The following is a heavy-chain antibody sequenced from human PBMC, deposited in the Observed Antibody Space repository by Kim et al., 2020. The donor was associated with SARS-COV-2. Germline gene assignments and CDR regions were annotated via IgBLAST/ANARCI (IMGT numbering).Heavy chain of an antibody. CDR3: AREWQLVLDY. D-gene: IGHD6-6*01. J-gene: IGHJ4*02. V-gene: IGHV1-69*01. Sequence: GTVNCAPKFQGRLTMTADESTSTAYMELRSLISDDTAVYYCAREWQLVLDYWGQGSLVTVSS. CDR2: GTV.